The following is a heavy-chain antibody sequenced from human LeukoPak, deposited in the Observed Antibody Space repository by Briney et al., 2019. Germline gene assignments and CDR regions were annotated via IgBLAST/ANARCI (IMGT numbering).Heavy chain of an antibody. CDR3: ARAGGSTVSHSDY. J-gene: IGHJ4*01. Sequence: GGSLRLSCAASGFTFSSTSMSWVRQAPGKGLEWVAVTVGGGDGTYYADSVKGRFTISKDNAKNSLYLQMNSLRAEDTAVYYCARAGGSTVSHSDYWGQGTLVTVSS. D-gene: IGHD4-17*01. V-gene: IGHV3-23*01. CDR2: TVGGGDGT. CDR1: GFTFSSTS.